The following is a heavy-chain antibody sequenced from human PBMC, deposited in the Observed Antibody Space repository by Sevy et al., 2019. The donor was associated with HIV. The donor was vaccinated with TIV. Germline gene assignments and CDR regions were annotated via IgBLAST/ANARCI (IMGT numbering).Heavy chain of an antibody. CDR2: ISSGSTYI. CDR3: ARDRRNYAGQYFDF. J-gene: IGHJ4*02. CDR1: GFTFSDYY. V-gene: IGHV3-11*06. Sequence: GGSLRLSCTASGFTFSDYYMNWIRQAPGKGLEWVSDISSGSTYIKYADSVKGRITISRDNAKNSLYLHMNSLKVEDTAVYYCARDRRNYAGQYFDFWGQGTLVTVSS. D-gene: IGHD3-16*01.